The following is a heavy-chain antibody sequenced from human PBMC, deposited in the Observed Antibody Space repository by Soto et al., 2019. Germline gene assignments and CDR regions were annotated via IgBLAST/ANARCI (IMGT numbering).Heavy chain of an antibody. Sequence: PSQTLSLTCAISGDSVSSNSAAWNWIRQSPSRGLEWLGRTYYRSKWYNDYAVSVKSRITINPDTSKNQFSLQLNSVTPEDTAVYYCAREYSSSGVYYYYGTDVWGQGTTVTVSS. V-gene: IGHV6-1*01. J-gene: IGHJ6*02. CDR1: GDSVSSNSAA. CDR3: AREYSSSGVYYYYGTDV. D-gene: IGHD6-13*01. CDR2: TYYRSKWYN.